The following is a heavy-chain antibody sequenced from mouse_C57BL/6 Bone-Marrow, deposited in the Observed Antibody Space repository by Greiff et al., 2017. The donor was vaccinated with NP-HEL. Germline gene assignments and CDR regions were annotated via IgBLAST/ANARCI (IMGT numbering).Heavy chain of an antibody. Sequence: VQLKESGPELVKPGASVKMSCKASGYTFTDYNMHWVKQSHGKSLEWIGYINPNNGGTSYNQKFKGKATLTVNKSSSTAYMELRSLTSEDSAVYYCAREDYYGSSGYWGQGTTLTVSS. CDR3: AREDYYGSSGY. CDR1: GYTFTDYN. V-gene: IGHV1-22*01. D-gene: IGHD1-1*01. J-gene: IGHJ2*01. CDR2: INPNNGGT.